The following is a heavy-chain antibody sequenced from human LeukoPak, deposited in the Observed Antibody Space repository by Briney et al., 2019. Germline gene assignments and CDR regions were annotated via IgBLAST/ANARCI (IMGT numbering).Heavy chain of an antibody. D-gene: IGHD7-27*01. CDR2: IGSGGYT. CDR1: GFTLSNCD. J-gene: IGHJ4*02. Sequence: GSLRLPCIASGFTLSNCDMTWVRQTPGKGLEYVSSIGSGGYTFYAGSVKGRFSISRDISQNTVYLQMNSLRAEDTAMYFCAKKLPGASYYFDFWGQGTLVTVSS. CDR3: AKKLPGASYYFDF. V-gene: IGHV3-23*01.